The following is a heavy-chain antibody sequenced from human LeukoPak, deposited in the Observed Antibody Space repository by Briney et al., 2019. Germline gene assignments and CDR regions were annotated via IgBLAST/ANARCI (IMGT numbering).Heavy chain of an antibody. J-gene: IGHJ3*02. V-gene: IGHV4-38-2*02. D-gene: IGHD1-26*01. CDR1: GYSISSGYY. CDR3: AREAEHLADNAFDI. CDR2: IYHSGST. Sequence: SETLSLTCTVSGYSISSGYYWGWIRQPPGKGLEWIGSIYHSGSTYYNPSLKSRVTISVDTSKNQFSLKLSSVTAADTAVYYCAREAEHLADNAFDIWGQGTMVTVSS.